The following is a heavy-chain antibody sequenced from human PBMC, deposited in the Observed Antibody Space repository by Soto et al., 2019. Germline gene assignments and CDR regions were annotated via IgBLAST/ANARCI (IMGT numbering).Heavy chain of an antibody. Sequence: GESLKISCKGSGYSFSTYWINWVRQMPGKGLEWMGRIDPSDSHTYYSPSFQGLVTMSIDTSITAAFLQWSSLEASDTAIYYCTRGDFMSPWGQGTLVTVSS. CDR3: TRGDFMSP. J-gene: IGHJ4*02. V-gene: IGHV5-10-1*01. CDR2: IDPSDSHT. CDR1: GYSFSTYW. D-gene: IGHD1-26*01.